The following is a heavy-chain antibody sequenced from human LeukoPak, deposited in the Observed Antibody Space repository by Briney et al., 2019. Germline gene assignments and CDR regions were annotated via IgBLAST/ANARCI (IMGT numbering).Heavy chain of an antibody. CDR2: IIPIFGTA. V-gene: IGHV1-69*06. CDR3: ATPREGTSWPPPNLNYYYYYGMDV. D-gene: IGHD2-2*01. CDR1: GGTFSSYA. Sequence: ASVKVSCKASGGTFSSYAISWVRQAPGQGLEWMGGIIPIFGTANYAQKFQGRVTITADKSTSTAYMELSSLRSEDTAVYYCATPREGTSWPPPNLNYYYYYGMDVWGKGTTVTVS. J-gene: IGHJ6*04.